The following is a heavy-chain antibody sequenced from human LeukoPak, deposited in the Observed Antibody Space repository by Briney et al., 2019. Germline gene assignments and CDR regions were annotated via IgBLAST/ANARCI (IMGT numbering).Heavy chain of an antibody. CDR2: ISGSGGST. Sequence: GGSLRLSCAASGFTFSSYAMSWVRQAPGKGLEWVSAISGSGGSTYYADSVKGRFTISSDNSQNTLYLQMNSLRAEDTAVYYCAKGSRLGYPLYCSGGSCYGLFDYWGQGTLVTVSS. CDR3: AKGSRLGYPLYCSGGSCYGLFDY. J-gene: IGHJ4*02. V-gene: IGHV3-23*01. CDR1: GFTFSSYA. D-gene: IGHD2-15*01.